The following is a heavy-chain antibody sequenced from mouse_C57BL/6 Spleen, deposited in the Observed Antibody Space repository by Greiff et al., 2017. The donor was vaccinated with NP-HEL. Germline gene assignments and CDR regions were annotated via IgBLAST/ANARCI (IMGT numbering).Heavy chain of an antibody. CDR1: GYTFTNYW. D-gene: IGHD2-1*01. CDR3: ARSGLRDYGNYDWYFDV. Sequence: QVQLQQSGAELVRPGTSVKMSCKASGYTFTNYWIGWAKQRPGHGLEWIGDIYPGGGYTNYNEKFKGKATLTADKSSSTAYMQFSSLTSEDSAIYYCARSGLRDYGNYDWYFDVWGTGTTVTVSS. V-gene: IGHV1-63*01. J-gene: IGHJ1*03. CDR2: IYPGGGYT.